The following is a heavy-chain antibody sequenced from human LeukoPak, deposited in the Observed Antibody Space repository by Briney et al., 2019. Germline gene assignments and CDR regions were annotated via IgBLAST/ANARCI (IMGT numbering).Heavy chain of an antibody. CDR2: INPSGGST. V-gene: IGHV1-46*01. Sequence: GSSVKVSCKASGYTFSSHHMHWVRQAPGQGLEWMGIINPSGGSTSYAQKFQGRLTMTRDTSTSTVYMELSSLRSEDTAVYYCARDQRVDYYDTSGYYPFDYWGQGTLVTVSS. J-gene: IGHJ4*02. CDR3: ARDQRVDYYDTSGYYPFDY. D-gene: IGHD3-22*01. CDR1: GYTFSSHH.